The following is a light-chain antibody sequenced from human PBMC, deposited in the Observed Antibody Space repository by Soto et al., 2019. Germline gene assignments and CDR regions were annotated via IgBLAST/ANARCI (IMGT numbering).Light chain of an antibody. V-gene: IGKV3-11*01. Sequence: IVLTQSPSTLSLSPGARATLSRRASQSVSSYLAWYQQKPGQAPRLLIYDASNRATGIPARFSGSGSGADFTLTISSLEPEDFAVYYCQQRSNWPITFGQGTRLEIK. CDR1: QSVSSY. J-gene: IGKJ5*01. CDR3: QQRSNWPIT. CDR2: DAS.